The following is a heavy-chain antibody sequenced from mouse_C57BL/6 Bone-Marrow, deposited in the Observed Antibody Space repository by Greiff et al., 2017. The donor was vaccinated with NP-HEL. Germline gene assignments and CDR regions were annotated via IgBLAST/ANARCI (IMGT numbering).Heavy chain of an antibody. CDR2: IYPGSGST. CDR3: ARGGITTVVATPDY. J-gene: IGHJ2*01. V-gene: IGHV1-55*01. CDR1: GYTFTSYW. D-gene: IGHD1-1*01. Sequence: QVQLKQPGAELVKPGASVKMSCKASGYTFTSYWITWVKQRPGQGLEWIGDIYPGSGSTNYNEKFKSKATLTVDTSSSTAYMQLSSLTSEDSAVYYCARGGITTVVATPDYWGQGTTLTVSS.